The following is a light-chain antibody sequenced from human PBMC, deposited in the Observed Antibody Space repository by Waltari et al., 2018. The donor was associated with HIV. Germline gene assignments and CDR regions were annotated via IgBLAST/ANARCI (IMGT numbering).Light chain of an antibody. V-gene: IGLV2-8*01. CDR3: SSFGGGDNRVV. CDR2: EVN. CDR1: SSDIGSYNF. Sequence: QSALTQPPSASGSPGQSVTISCTGASSDIGSYNFVSWYHHRRGQAPGLILYEVNKRPSGVPDRFSGAKSGNVASLTVSGLRDDDEADYFCSSFGGGDNRVVFGGGTKLTVL. J-gene: IGLJ2*01.